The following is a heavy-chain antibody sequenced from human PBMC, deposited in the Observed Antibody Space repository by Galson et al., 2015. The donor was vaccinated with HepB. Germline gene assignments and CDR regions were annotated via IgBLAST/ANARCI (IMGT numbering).Heavy chain of an antibody. Sequence: SLRLSCAASEFIFGDYAMHWVRQTPGKGLDWVSSISRDSGNIDYAHSVKGRFTISRDNVKNSLYLEMNSLRAEDTALYYCVKDMAHDIRGPFDYWGQGTLVTVSS. V-gene: IGHV3-9*01. D-gene: IGHD3-22*01. J-gene: IGHJ4*02. CDR2: ISRDSGNI. CDR1: EFIFGDYA. CDR3: VKDMAHDIRGPFDY.